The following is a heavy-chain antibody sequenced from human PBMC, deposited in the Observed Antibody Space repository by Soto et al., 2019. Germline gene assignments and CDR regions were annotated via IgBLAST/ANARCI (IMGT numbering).Heavy chain of an antibody. Sequence: SQTLSLTCAISWETVSSNTVACNSIRPPPSRGLEWLGRTYYRSKWYNDYAVSVKSRITINPDTSKNQFSLQLNSVTPEDTAVYYCARDSPGYGDYVLFDYWGQGTLVTVSS. CDR2: TYYRSKWYN. D-gene: IGHD4-17*01. CDR1: WETVSSNTVA. V-gene: IGHV6-1*01. J-gene: IGHJ4*02. CDR3: ARDSPGYGDYVLFDY.